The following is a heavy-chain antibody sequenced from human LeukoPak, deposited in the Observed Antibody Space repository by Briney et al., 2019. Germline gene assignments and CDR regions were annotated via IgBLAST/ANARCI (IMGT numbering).Heavy chain of an antibody. Sequence: PGGSLRLSCAASGFTFSSYSMNWVRQAPGKGLEWVSSISSSSTYIYYADSVKGRFTISRDNAKNSLHLQMNSLRAEDTAVYYCARGGGYSGYDLDAFDIWGQGTMVTVSS. CDR2: ISSSSTYI. V-gene: IGHV3-21*01. D-gene: IGHD5-12*01. CDR3: ARGGGYSGYDLDAFDI. CDR1: GFTFSSYS. J-gene: IGHJ3*02.